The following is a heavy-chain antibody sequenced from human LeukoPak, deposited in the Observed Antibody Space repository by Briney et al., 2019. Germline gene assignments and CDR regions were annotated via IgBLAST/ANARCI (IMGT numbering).Heavy chain of an antibody. J-gene: IGHJ4*02. D-gene: IGHD2-2*01. Sequence: SETLSLTCTVSGGSISSYYWSWLRQPPGKGLEWIGENHPSGITNYNPSLKSRVTISVDTSKNQFSLNLSSVTAADTALYYCARGRRPYDFDYWGQGTLVTVSS. V-gene: IGHV4-34*01. CDR3: ARGRRPYDFDY. CDR1: GGSISSYY. CDR2: NHPSGIT.